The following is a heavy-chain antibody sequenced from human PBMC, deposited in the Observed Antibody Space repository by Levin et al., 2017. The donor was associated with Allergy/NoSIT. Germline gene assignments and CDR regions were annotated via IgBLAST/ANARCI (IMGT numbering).Heavy chain of an antibody. CDR2: IKQDGSEK. CDR3: ARVQLLYYYYGMDV. D-gene: IGHD2-2*01. V-gene: IGHV3-7*04. Sequence: GGSLRLSCAASGFTFSSYWMSWVRQAPGKGLEWVANIKQDGSEKYYVDSVKGRFTISRDNAKNSLYLQMNSLRAEDTAVYYCARVQLLYYYYGMDVWGQGTTVTVSS. CDR1: GFTFSSYW. J-gene: IGHJ6*02.